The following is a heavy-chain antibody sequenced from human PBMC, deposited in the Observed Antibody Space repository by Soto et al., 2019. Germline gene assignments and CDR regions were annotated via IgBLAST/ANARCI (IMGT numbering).Heavy chain of an antibody. D-gene: IGHD3-22*01. CDR2: ISSSGNT. J-gene: IGHJ4*02. V-gene: IGHV4-59*01. Sequence: PSETLSLTCTVSDGSISNFYWSWIRQPPGKGLEWIGYISSSGNTNYNPSLKSRVSISVDTSKNQFSLNLTSLTAPDPPFFYCPRAPMVLTRFYFDSWGQGTPVTVSS. CDR3: PRAPMVLTRFYFDS. CDR1: DGSISNFY.